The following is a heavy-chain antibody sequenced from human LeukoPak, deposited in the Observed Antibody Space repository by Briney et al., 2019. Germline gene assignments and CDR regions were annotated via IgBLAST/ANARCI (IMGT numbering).Heavy chain of an antibody. D-gene: IGHD6-13*01. Sequence: SVKVSCKASGGTFSSYAISWVRQAPGQGLEWMGRIIPILGIANYAHKFQGRVTITADKSTSTAYMELSSLRSEDTAVYYCARVASIAAAGTRDYWGQGTLVTVSS. V-gene: IGHV1-69*04. CDR1: GGTFSSYA. J-gene: IGHJ4*02. CDR2: IIPILGIA. CDR3: ARVASIAAAGTRDY.